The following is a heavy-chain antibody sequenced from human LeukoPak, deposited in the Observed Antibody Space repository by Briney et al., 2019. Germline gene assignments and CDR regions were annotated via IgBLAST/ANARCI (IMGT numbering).Heavy chain of an antibody. J-gene: IGHJ6*02. CDR3: ARSETGCSSSWPPDYYGMDV. D-gene: IGHD6-13*01. V-gene: IGHV1-69*13. Sequence: SVKVSCKASGGTFSSYAISWVRQAPGQGLEWMGGIIPIFGTANYAQKFQGRVTITADESTSTAYMELSSLRSEDTAVYYCARSETGCSSSWPPDYYGMDVWGQGTTVTVSS. CDR2: IIPIFGTA. CDR1: GGTFSSYA.